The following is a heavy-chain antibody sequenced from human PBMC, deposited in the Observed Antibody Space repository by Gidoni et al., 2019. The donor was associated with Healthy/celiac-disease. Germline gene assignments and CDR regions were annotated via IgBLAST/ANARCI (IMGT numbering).Heavy chain of an antibody. J-gene: IGHJ6*02. Sequence: QVQLVESGGGVVQPGRSLRLSCAASGFPFSSYGMHWVRQAPGKGREWVAVIWYDGSNKYYADSVKGRFTISRDNSKNTLYLQMNSLRAEDTAVYYCARDLYYYYGMDVWGQGTTVTVSS. CDR2: IWYDGSNK. CDR1: GFPFSSYG. CDR3: ARDLYYYYGMDV. V-gene: IGHV3-33*01.